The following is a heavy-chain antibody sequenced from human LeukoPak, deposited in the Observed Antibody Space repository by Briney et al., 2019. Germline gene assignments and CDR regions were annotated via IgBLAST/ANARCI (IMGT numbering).Heavy chain of an antibody. CDR1: GFTFSSYW. D-gene: IGHD3-10*01. J-gene: IGHJ6*02. Sequence: SGGSLRLSCAASGFTFSSYWMNWARQAPGKGLEWVSSISSSSSYIYYADSVKGRFTISRDNAKKSLYLQMNSLRAEDTAVYYCVRDRAQSVYYFYGMDVWGQGTTVTVSS. CDR3: VRDRAQSVYYFYGMDV. CDR2: ISSSSSYI. V-gene: IGHV3-21*01.